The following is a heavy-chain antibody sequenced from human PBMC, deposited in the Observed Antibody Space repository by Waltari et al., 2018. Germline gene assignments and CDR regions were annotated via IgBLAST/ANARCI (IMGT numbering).Heavy chain of an antibody. V-gene: IGHV3-30-3*01. J-gene: IGHJ4*02. CDR3: ARAPGYGGNPLTG. CDR1: GFTFSSYA. Sequence: QVQLVESGGGVVQPGRSLRLSCAASGFTFSSYAMHWVRQAPGKGLEGVAVISYDGSNKYYADSVKGRFTISRDNSKNTLYLQMNSLRAEDTAVYYCARAPGYGGNPLTGWGQGTLVTVSS. CDR2: ISYDGSNK. D-gene: IGHD2-15*01.